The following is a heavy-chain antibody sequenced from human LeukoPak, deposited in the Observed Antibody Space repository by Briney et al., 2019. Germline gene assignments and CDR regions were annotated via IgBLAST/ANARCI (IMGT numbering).Heavy chain of an antibody. V-gene: IGHV3-33*01. Sequence: IRYDGSNEYYADPVRGRFTISRDNAKNSLYLQMNSLRAEDTAVYYCARDLAVAGTHWGQGTLVTVSS. J-gene: IGHJ4*02. CDR3: ARDLAVAGTH. CDR2: IRYDGSNE. D-gene: IGHD6-19*01.